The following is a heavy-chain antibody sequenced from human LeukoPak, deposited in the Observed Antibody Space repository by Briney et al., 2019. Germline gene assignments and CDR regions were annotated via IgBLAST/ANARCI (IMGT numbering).Heavy chain of an antibody. V-gene: IGHV3-30*02. D-gene: IGHD2-2*01. CDR2: IRYDGSNK. Sequence: PGGSLRLSCAASGFTFSSYGMHWVRQAPGKGLEWVAFIRYDGSNKNYADSVKGRFTVSRDNSRNTVFLQMNSLRADDTAVYYCARGINCSSTSCYRYYYYYMDVWGKGTTVTVSS. J-gene: IGHJ6*03. CDR3: ARGINCSSTSCYRYYYYYMDV. CDR1: GFTFSSYG.